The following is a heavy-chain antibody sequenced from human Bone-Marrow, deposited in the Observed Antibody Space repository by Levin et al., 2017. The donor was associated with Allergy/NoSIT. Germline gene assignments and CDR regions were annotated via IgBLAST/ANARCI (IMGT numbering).Heavy chain of an antibody. CDR2: ISSSSSAI. CDR3: ARTELSLGWTYHGMDV. J-gene: IGHJ6*02. CDR1: GFDFKSYS. Sequence: GGSLRLSCAASGFDFKSYSMNWVRQAPGKRPEWISYISSSSSAIYYADSVRGRFTVSRDNAMNSVSLQMDSLRDEDTTLYYCARTELSLGWTYHGMDVWGPGITVTVSS. D-gene: IGHD6-19*01. V-gene: IGHV3-48*02.